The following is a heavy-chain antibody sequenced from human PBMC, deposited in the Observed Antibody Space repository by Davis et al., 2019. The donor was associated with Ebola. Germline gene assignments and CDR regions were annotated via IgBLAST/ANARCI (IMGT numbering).Heavy chain of an antibody. Sequence: PGGSLRLSCAASGFTFSDYYMSWIRQAPGKGLEWVANIKQDGSEKYYVDSVKGRFTISRDNAKNSLYLQMNSLRAEDTAVYYCARDPDSSGFLDYWGQGTLVTVSS. J-gene: IGHJ4*02. D-gene: IGHD6-19*01. CDR2: IKQDGSEK. V-gene: IGHV3-7*03. CDR1: GFTFSDYY. CDR3: ARDPDSSGFLDY.